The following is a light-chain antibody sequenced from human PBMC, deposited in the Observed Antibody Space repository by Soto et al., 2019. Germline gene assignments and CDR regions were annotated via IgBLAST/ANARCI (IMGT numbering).Light chain of an antibody. CDR3: VSYTTSTSYV. CDR1: SSDVGGYIY. J-gene: IGLJ1*01. CDR2: DVS. V-gene: IGLV2-14*03. Sequence: QSVMTQPASVSGSPGQSITISCTGTSSDVGGYIYVSWYQQHPGKPPKLMIYDVSNRPSGFSNRFSGSTSGNAASLTISGLQAEDEADYYCVSYTTSTSYVFGTGTKVTVL.